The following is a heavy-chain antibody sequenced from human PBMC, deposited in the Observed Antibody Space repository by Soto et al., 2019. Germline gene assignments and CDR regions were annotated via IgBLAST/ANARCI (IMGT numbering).Heavy chain of an antibody. Sequence: QVQLVQSGAEVKKPGSSVKVSCKASGGTFSNYAIGWVRQAPGQGLEWMGRIIPILDIANYAQKFQGRVTFTADKSTSTGYMELSSLRSEDTALYYCARAGYSGYEHFDNWGQGTQVTVSS. CDR1: GGTFSNYA. D-gene: IGHD5-12*01. CDR2: IIPILDIA. CDR3: ARAGYSGYEHFDN. V-gene: IGHV1-69*04. J-gene: IGHJ4*02.